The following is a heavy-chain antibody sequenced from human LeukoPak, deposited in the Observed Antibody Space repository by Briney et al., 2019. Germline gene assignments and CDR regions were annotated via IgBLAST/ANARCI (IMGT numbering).Heavy chain of an antibody. CDR2: VKQDGSEK. CDR1: GFTFSRYW. J-gene: IGHJ3*02. D-gene: IGHD1-26*01. CDR3: ARAPIGRAYAFDI. Sequence: GGSLRLSCAASGFTFSRYWMTWVRQAPGKGLEWVANVKQDGSEKEYVDSVKGRFTISRDNAKNSLYLQMNSLRAEDTAVYYCARAPIGRAYAFDIWGQGTMVTVSS. V-gene: IGHV3-7*01.